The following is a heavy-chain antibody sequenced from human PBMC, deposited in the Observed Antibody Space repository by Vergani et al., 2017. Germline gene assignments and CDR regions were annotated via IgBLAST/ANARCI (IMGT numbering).Heavy chain of an antibody. D-gene: IGHD2/OR15-2a*01. V-gene: IGHV4-59*01. J-gene: IGHJ5*02. CDR2: VYYTAST. CDR3: ARDRDLYCRSTTSCHNWFDP. Sequence: QVQLQESGPGLVKPSETLSLTCTVSGAAIKDFYWSWFRQPPGKGLEWIGYVYYTASTTYNPSLKSRVTISVDTSNNQFSLRMTSLTAADTAIYYCARDRDLYCRSTTSCHNWFDPWGQGSLVTVSS. CDR1: GAAIKDFY.